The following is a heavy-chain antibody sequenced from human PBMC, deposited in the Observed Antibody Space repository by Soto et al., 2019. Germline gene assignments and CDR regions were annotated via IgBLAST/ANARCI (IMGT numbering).Heavy chain of an antibody. CDR1: GYTFTSYY. V-gene: IGHV1-46*01. D-gene: IGHD3-22*01. J-gene: IGHJ4*02. Sequence: GASVKVSCKASGYTFTSYYMHWVRQAPGQGLEWMGIINPSGGSTSYAQKFQGRVTMTRDTSTSTVYMELSSLRSEDTAVYYCARDSRRSYDSSGRRIPCAYWGQGPLVTVSS. CDR3: ARDSRRSYDSSGRRIPCAY. CDR2: INPSGGST.